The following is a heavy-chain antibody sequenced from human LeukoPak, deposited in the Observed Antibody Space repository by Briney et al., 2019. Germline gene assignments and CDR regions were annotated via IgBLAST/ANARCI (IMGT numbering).Heavy chain of an antibody. CDR2: ISGSGGST. CDR3: EKVSPPQTRGYSGYAADS. CDR1: GFTFSSYA. D-gene: IGHD5-12*01. V-gene: IGHV3-23*01. Sequence: GGSLRLSCAASGFTFSSYAMSSVRQAPGKGLEWVSAISGSGGSTYYADSVKGPLTIAIDNSKNTLYLQMHRLRAEDTAVYYCEKVSPPQTRGYSGYAADSWGQGNLVTVSS. J-gene: IGHJ4*02.